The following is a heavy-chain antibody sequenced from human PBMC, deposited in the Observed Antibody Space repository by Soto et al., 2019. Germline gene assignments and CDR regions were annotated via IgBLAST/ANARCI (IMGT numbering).Heavy chain of an antibody. CDR3: ARDQLEGNWFDP. Sequence: SETLSLTCTVSGGSISSGGYSWNWIRQAPGKGLERIGYIYHSGYTLYNPSLKGRVTISVDKSKNHFSLNLTSVTAADTAVYYCARDQLEGNWFDPWGQGTLVTVSS. J-gene: IGHJ5*02. CDR1: GGSISSGGYS. D-gene: IGHD1-1*01. V-gene: IGHV4-30-2*01. CDR2: IYHSGYT.